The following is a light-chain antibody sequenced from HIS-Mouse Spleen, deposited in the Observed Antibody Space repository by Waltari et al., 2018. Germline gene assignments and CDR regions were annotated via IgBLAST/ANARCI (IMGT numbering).Light chain of an antibody. CDR1: SSNSGSTY. Sequence: QSVLTQPPSASGTPGQRVTISCSGSSSNSGSTYVYWYRQLPGPAPKPLIYRNNQRPAGVPDRFSGSKSGTSASLAISGLRSEDEADYYCAAWDDSLSGPVFGGGTKLTVL. J-gene: IGLJ2*01. CDR2: RNN. V-gene: IGLV1-47*01. CDR3: AAWDDSLSGPV.